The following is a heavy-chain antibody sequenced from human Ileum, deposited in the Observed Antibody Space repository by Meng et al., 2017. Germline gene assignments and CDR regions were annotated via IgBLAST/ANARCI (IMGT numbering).Heavy chain of an antibody. CDR3: ATAPKYCTNAVCSRPLDS. J-gene: IGHJ4*02. D-gene: IGHD2-8*01. V-gene: IGHV4-30-4*01. Sequence: QGQLQESGARLVKPSQTLSVPCTVSGGPISSGEYYWSGVRQSPVKGPEWIGYIYSTGNTYSNPSLRRRLMLSIEPSKNQFALKLSSVTAADTAVYYCATAPKYCTNAVCSRPLDSWGKGTLVTVSS. CDR2: IYSTGNT. CDR1: GGPISSGEYY.